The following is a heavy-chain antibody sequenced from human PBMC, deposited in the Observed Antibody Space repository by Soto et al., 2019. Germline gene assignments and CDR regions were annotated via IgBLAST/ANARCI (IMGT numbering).Heavy chain of an antibody. CDR3: ARLGLVDYDVLTGPDY. J-gene: IGHJ4*02. D-gene: IGHD3-9*01. V-gene: IGHV4-59*08. CDR1: GGSIRSYF. CDR2: IYYSGST. Sequence: PSETLSLTCTVSGGSIRSYFWSWIRQPPGKGLQWIGYIYYSGSTNYNPSLKSRLTMSVDTSRNHFSLKLSSVTAADTAVYYCARLGLVDYDVLTGPDYWGQGTLVTVSS.